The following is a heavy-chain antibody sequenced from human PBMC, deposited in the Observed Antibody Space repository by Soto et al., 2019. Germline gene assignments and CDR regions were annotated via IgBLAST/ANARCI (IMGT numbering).Heavy chain of an antibody. D-gene: IGHD2-15*01. CDR1: GFTFSSYA. CDR3: AKSGQWRNWFDP. CDR2: ISGSGGST. V-gene: IGHV3-23*01. Sequence: SLRLSCAASGFTFSSYAMSWVRQAPGKGLEWVSAISGSGGSTYYADSVKGRFTISRDNSKNTLYLQMNSLRAEDTAVYYCAKSGQWRNWFDPWGQGTPVTVSS. J-gene: IGHJ5*02.